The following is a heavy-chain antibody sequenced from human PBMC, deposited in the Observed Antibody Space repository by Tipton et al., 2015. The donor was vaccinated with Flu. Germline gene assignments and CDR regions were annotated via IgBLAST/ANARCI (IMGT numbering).Heavy chain of an antibody. J-gene: IGHJ4*02. D-gene: IGHD3-16*01. CDR2: FSAAGGTT. V-gene: IGHV3-23*01. Sequence: SLRLSCAVSGFTFSRYGVSWVRQAPGKGLEWVSGFSAAGGTTYFADSVKGRFTVSRDNAKNSLYLQMDSLRAEDTAVYYCARGFIRLCDYWGQGTLVTVS. CDR3: ARGFIRLCDY. CDR1: GFTFSRYG.